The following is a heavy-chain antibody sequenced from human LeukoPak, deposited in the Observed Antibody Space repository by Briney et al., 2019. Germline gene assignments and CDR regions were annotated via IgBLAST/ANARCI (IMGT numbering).Heavy chain of an antibody. V-gene: IGHV4-59*01. CDR2: IYYSGST. Sequence: PSETLSLTCTVSGGSISSYYWSWIRQPPGKGLEWIGYIYYSGSTNYNPSLKSRVTISVDTSKNQFSLKLSSVTAADTAVYYCARHRSGWLQSSFDYWGQGTLVTVSS. CDR3: ARHRSGWLQSSFDY. D-gene: IGHD5-24*01. J-gene: IGHJ4*02. CDR1: GGSISSYY.